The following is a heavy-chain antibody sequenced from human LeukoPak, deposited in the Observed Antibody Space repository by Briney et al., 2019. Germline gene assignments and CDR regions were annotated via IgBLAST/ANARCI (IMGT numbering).Heavy chain of an antibody. Sequence: GGSLRLSCAASGFTFSSYDMHWVRQATGKGLEWVSAIGTAGDTYYPGSVKGRFTISRENAKNSLYLQMNSLRAGDTAVYYCARSPPSYYYGSGSYIDYWGQGTLVTVSS. CDR2: IGTAGDT. CDR1: GFTFSSYD. V-gene: IGHV3-13*01. D-gene: IGHD3-10*01. J-gene: IGHJ4*02. CDR3: ARSPPSYYYGSGSYIDY.